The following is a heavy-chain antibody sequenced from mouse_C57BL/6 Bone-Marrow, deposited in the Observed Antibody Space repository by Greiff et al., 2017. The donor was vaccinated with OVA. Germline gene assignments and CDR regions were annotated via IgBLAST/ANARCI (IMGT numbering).Heavy chain of an antibody. D-gene: IGHD2-4*01. J-gene: IGHJ3*01. CDR1: GYTFTSYW. CDR2: INPSSGYT. Sequence: QVQLQQSGAELAKPGASVKLSCKASGYTFTSYWMHWVKQRPGQGLEWIGYINPSSGYTKYNQKFKDKATLTADKSSSTAYMQLSSLTYEDSAVYYCAHSYYDYDDALAYWGQGTLVTVSA. CDR3: AHSYYDYDDALAY. V-gene: IGHV1-7*01.